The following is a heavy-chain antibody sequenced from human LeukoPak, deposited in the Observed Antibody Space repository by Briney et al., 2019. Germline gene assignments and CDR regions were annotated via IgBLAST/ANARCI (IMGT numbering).Heavy chain of an antibody. D-gene: IGHD6-19*01. CDR3: ARLDIAVAGTPGSY. V-gene: IGHV1-69*01. Sequence: SVKVSCKASGGTFSSYAISWVRQAPGQGLEWMGGIIPIFGTANYAQKFQGTVTITADESTSTAYMELSSLRSEDTAVYYCARLDIAVAGTPGSYWGQGTLVTVSS. J-gene: IGHJ4*02. CDR2: IIPIFGTA. CDR1: GGTFSSYA.